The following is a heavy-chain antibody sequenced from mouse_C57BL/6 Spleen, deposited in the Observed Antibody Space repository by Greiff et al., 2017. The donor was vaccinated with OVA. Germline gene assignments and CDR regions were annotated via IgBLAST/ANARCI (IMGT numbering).Heavy chain of an antibody. J-gene: IGHJ4*01. CDR1: GFTFSDYG. Sequence: EVKLVESGGGLVKPGGSLKLSCAASGFTFSDYGMHWVRQAPEKGLEWVAYISSGSSTIYYADTVKGRFTISRDNAKNTLFLQMTSLRSEDTAMYYCARGGLYYSYAMDYWGQGTSVTVSS. CDR2: ISSGSSTI. CDR3: ARGGLYYSYAMDY. V-gene: IGHV5-17*01. D-gene: IGHD2-1*01.